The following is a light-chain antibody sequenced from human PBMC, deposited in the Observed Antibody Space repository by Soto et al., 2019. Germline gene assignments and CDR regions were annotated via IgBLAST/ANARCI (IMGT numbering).Light chain of an antibody. CDR2: SNT. CDR3: QSYDSSLSGSYV. CDR1: SSNIGAGYD. J-gene: IGLJ1*01. V-gene: IGLV1-40*01. Sequence: QSVLTQPPSVSGAPGQRVTISCTGSSSNIGAGYDVHWYQRLPGTAPKVLIYSNTNRPSGVPERFSGSKSGTSASLAITGLQTEDESDYSRQSYDSSLSGSYVFGTGTKPTVL.